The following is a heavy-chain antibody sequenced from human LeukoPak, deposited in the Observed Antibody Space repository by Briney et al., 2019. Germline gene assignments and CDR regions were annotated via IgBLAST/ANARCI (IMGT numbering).Heavy chain of an antibody. J-gene: IGHJ4*02. D-gene: IGHD2-8*01. CDR2: ISANSGGT. CDR1: GYTFPING. Sequence: GASVKVSCKASGYTFPINGISWVRQAPGQGLEWMGWISANSGGTQHAQKFQGRITMTRDTSTSTAYMELGSLRSDDTALYYCARDVMYAFDYWGQGTLVTVSS. CDR3: ARDVMYAFDY. V-gene: IGHV1-18*01.